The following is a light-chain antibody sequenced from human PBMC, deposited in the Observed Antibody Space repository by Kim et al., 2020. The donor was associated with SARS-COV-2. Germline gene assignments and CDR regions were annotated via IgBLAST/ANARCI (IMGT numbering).Light chain of an antibody. CDR1: QSVSSY. V-gene: IGKV3-11*01. CDR3: QQRSNWQYT. CDR2: DAS. J-gene: IGKJ2*01. Sequence: EVVLTQSPATLSLSPGERATLSCRASQSVSSYLAWFQQKPGQAPRLLIYDASNRATGIPARFNGSGSGTDFTLTISSLEPEDFAVYYCQQRSNWQYTFGQGTKLEI.